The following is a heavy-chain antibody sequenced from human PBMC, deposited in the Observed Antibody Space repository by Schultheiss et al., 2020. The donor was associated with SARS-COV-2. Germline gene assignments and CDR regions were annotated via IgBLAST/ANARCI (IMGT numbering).Heavy chain of an antibody. J-gene: IGHJ4*02. CDR1: GFTFSSYP. Sequence: GGSLRLSCAASGFTFSSYPMHWVRQAPGKGLEWVAVISYDGSNKYYADSVKGRFTISRDNAKNSLYLQMNSLRGEDTAVYYCARGPSPDYGYYFDYWGQGTLVTVSS. D-gene: IGHD4-17*01. CDR2: ISYDGSNK. CDR3: ARGPSPDYGYYFDY. V-gene: IGHV3-30*04.